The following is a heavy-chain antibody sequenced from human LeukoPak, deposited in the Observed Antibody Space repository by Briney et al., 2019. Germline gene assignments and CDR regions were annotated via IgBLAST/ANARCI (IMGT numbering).Heavy chain of an antibody. D-gene: IGHD3-10*01. CDR3: ARVSFHYHSGNYGWYFDS. CDR1: GDPINGYY. Sequence: SDTLSLTCTVSGDPINGYYWRLMRQPPGKGLEWIGYIYYTGITKYNPSLKSRVTISVDTSKNQFSLRLTSVTAADTAVYYCARVSFHYHSGNYGWYFDSWGQGTLVTVSS. CDR2: IYYTGIT. V-gene: IGHV4-59*07. J-gene: IGHJ4*02.